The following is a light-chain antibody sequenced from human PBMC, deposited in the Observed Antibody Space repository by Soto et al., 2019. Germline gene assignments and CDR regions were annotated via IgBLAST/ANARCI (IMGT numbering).Light chain of an antibody. J-gene: IGLJ1*01. CDR2: DVS. CDR1: GSDVGAYNY. Sequence: QSALTQPASVSGSPGQSITISYTGTGSDVGAYNYVSWYQQHPDKAPKLMIYDVSDRPSGVSNRFSGSKSGNTASLTISGLQAEDEADYYCTSFTSSSTLYVFGAGTKLTVL. CDR3: TSFTSSSTLYV. V-gene: IGLV2-14*01.